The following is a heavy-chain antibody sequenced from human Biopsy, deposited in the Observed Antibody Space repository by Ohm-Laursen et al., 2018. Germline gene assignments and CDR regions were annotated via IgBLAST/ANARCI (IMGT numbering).Heavy chain of an antibody. CDR2: ISGGGTI. CDR1: GFSFSDYH. J-gene: IGHJ6*02. D-gene: IGHD4-23*01. Sequence: SLRLSCAASGFSFSDYHMRWIRQAPGRGLEWVPYISGGGTIYYGDSMKGRVTISRDNAKNSLYLQMHSLRAEDTAVYYCARGTRWSPYSMDVWGQGTTVTVSS. CDR3: ARGTRWSPYSMDV. V-gene: IGHV3-11*01.